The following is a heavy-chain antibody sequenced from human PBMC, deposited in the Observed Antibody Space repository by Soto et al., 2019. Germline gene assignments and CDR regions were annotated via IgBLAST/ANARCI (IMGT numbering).Heavy chain of an antibody. V-gene: IGHV3-23*01. J-gene: IGHJ4*01. CDR1: GFTFSSYA. CDR2: VSISSDGP. CDR3: AKNYFFDS. Sequence: TGGSLRLSCAASGFTFSSYAMSWVRQAPGRGLEWVSSVSISSDGPYYADSVKGRFTISRDNSKNTLYLQLNSLRGEDTATYYCAKNYFFDSWGHGTPVTVSS.